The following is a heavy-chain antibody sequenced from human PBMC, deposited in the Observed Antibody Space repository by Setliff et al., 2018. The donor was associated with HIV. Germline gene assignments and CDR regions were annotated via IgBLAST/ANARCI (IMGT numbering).Heavy chain of an antibody. J-gene: IGHJ6*03. CDR3: ARGPTTVTNYYYYYMDV. V-gene: IGHV3-48*01. D-gene: IGHD4-17*01. Sequence: PGESLKISCETSGFTFGDFCMNWVRQAPGKGLEWISYISSKRTSIYYADSVKGRFTISRDNDRNSLYLQMNGLRAEDTAVYYCARGPTTVTNYYYYYMDVWGKGTTVTVS. CDR1: GFTFGDFC. CDR2: ISSKRTSI.